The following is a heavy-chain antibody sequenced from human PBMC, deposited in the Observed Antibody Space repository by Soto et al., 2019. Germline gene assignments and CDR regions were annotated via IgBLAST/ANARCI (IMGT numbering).Heavy chain of an antibody. V-gene: IGHV1-69*04. CDR1: GGTFSSYT. CDR2: IIPILGIA. CDR3: ARDFSEDIVVVPAAMRWFDP. J-gene: IGHJ5*02. Sequence: ASVKVSCKASGGTFSSYTISWVRQAPGQGLEWMGRIIPILGIANYAQKFQGRVTITADKSTSTAYMELSSLRSEDTAVYYCARDFSEDIVVVPAAMRWFDPWG. D-gene: IGHD2-2*01.